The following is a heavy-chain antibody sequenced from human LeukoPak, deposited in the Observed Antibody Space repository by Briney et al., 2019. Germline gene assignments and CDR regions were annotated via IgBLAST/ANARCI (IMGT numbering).Heavy chain of an antibody. CDR3: VRTQNEYCSGGSCYPFDY. V-gene: IGHV1-46*01. J-gene: IGHJ4*02. CDR1: GYTFTCYY. CDR2: INHSGGST. D-gene: IGHD2-15*01. Sequence: SVKVSCKASGYTFTCYYMHWVRQAPGRGLEWVGIINHSGGSTSYQQQCQGRVTMTRDTSTSTVYIELSSLTSEDTAVYYCVRTQNEYCSGGSCYPFDYWGQGTLVTVSS.